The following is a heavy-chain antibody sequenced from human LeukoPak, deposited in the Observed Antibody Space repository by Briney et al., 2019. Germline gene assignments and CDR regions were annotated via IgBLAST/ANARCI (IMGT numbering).Heavy chain of an antibody. CDR3: ARGHHYYDSSAYYY. V-gene: IGHV3-30*04. Sequence: GRPLRLSCGASGFIFSSYAMHWVRQAPGKGLEWVAFISFDGSNKYYADSVKGRFTISRDNSKNTLYLQMNSLRAEDTAVYYCARGHHYYDSSAYYYWGQGTLVTVSS. CDR2: ISFDGSNK. D-gene: IGHD3-22*01. J-gene: IGHJ4*02. CDR1: GFIFSSYA.